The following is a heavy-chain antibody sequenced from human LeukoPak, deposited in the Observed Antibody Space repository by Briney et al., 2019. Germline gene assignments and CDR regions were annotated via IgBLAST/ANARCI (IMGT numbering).Heavy chain of an antibody. CDR1: GFTFSSYA. Sequence: PGGSLRLSCAASGFTFSSYAMHWVRQAPGKGLEGVAVISYDGSNKYYADSVKGRFTISRDNSKNTLYLQMNSLRAEDTAVYYCAKDRDYWNPTHFDYWGQGTLVTVSS. V-gene: IGHV3-30-3*01. CDR3: AKDRDYWNPTHFDY. CDR2: ISYDGSNK. D-gene: IGHD1-1*01. J-gene: IGHJ4*02.